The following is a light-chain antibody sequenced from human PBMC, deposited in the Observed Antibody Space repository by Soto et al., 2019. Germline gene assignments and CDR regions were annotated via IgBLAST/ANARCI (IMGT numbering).Light chain of an antibody. CDR2: GAS. V-gene: IGKV3-15*01. J-gene: IGKJ1*01. CDR1: QSVRSSH. CDR3: QQYRNWPRT. Sequence: EIVLTQSPGTLSLSPGERATLSCRASQSVRSSHLAWYQQMPGQAPRLLIYGASTRATGIPARFSGSGSGTEFTLTINSLQSEDFAVYYCQQYRNWPRTFGQGTKVDIK.